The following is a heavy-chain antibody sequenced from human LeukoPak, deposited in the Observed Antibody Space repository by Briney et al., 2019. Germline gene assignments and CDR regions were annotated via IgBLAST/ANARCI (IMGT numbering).Heavy chain of an antibody. CDR1: GYTFTSYY. J-gene: IGHJ4*02. CDR2: IRPSGST. D-gene: IGHD5-24*01. V-gene: IGHV1-46*01. CDR3: AREGPETYFFDF. Sequence: GASVKVSCKASGYTFTSYYIHWVRQAPGQGLEYMGIIRPSGSTAYAQKFQGRVTMTRDTSTSAVYVELSSLRSEDTAVYYAREGPETYFFDFWGQGTLVTVS.